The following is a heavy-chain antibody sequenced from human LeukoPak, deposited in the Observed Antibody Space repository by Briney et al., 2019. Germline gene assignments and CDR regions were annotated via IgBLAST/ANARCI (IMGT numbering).Heavy chain of an antibody. CDR1: GGSISSYY. Sequence: PSETLSLTCTVSGGSISSYYWSWIRQPPGKGLEWIGYIYYSGSTNYNPSLKSRVTISVDTSKNQFSLKLSSVTAADTAVYYCARDAYYYDSSGFDIWGQGTMVTVSS. V-gene: IGHV4-59*01. D-gene: IGHD3-22*01. CDR3: ARDAYYYDSSGFDI. J-gene: IGHJ3*02. CDR2: IYYSGST.